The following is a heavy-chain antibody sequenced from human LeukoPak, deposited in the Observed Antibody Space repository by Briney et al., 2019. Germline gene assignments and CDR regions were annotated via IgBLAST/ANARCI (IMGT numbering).Heavy chain of an antibody. D-gene: IGHD3-22*01. CDR3: ARGPYYDSSGYYYVSAPNYYFDY. J-gene: IGHJ4*02. CDR2: INHSGST. Sequence: PSETLSLTCAVYGGSFSGYYWSWIRQPPGKGLEWIGEINHSGSTNYNPSLKSRVTISVDTSENQFSLKLSSVTAADTAVYYCARGPYYDSSGYYYVSAPNYYFDYWGQGTLVTVSS. CDR1: GGSFSGYY. V-gene: IGHV4-34*01.